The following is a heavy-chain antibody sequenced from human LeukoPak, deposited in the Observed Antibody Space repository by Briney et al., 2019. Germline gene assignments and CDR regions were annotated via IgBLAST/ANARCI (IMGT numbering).Heavy chain of an antibody. CDR2: ISSSSTYI. D-gene: IGHD6-6*01. CDR3: ARIPYSSSLTDAFDI. CDR1: GYSISSGYY. J-gene: IGHJ3*02. Sequence: PSETLSLTCTVSGYSISSGYYWGWIRQPPGKGLEWVSFISSSSTYIYYADSMKGRFTISRDNAKNSLFLQMNSLRGEDTAVYYCARIPYSSSLTDAFDIWGQGTMVTVYS. V-gene: IGHV3-21*01.